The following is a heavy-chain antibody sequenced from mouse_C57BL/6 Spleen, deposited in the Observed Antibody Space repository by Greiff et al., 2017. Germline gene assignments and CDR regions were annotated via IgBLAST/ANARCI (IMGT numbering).Heavy chain of an antibody. CDR3: ARNDYDRYFDD. D-gene: IGHD2-4*01. J-gene: IGHJ2*01. CDR2: INPSSGYT. Sequence: VQLQQSGAELAKPGASVKLSCKASGYTFTSYWMHWVKQRPGQGLEWIGYINPSSGYTKYNQKFKDKATLTADKSSSAAYMQLSSLTYEDSAVFYGARNDYDRYFDDWGQGTTLTVSS. CDR1: GYTFTSYW. V-gene: IGHV1-7*01.